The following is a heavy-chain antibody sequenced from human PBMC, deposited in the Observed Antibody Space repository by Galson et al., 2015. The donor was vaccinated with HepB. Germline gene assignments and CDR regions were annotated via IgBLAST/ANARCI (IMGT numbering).Heavy chain of an antibody. CDR3: ARVAGTGNSFLYPFDY. D-gene: IGHD2-2*02. CDR2: INPVCGVT. J-gene: IGHJ4*02. CDR1: GYPFSKYD. V-gene: IGHV1-69*13. Sequence: SVKVSCKASGYPFSKYDVRWLRQAPGQGLEWMGAINPVCGVTNFAQKFQGRVTVTADEATSTVYMEMSSLTNEDTAVFYCARVAGTGNSFLYPFDYGAQGTLGTVTS.